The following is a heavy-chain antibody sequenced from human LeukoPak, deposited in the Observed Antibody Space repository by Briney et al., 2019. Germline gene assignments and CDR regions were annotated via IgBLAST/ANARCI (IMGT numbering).Heavy chain of an antibody. J-gene: IGHJ4*02. CDR1: GFTFNDYY. CDR2: ISRGGNSI. Sequence: GRSLRLSCAASGFTFNDYYMNWIRQAPGKGLEWVSSISRGGNSIYYADSVKGRFTISRDNAKSSLYLQMNSLRVEDTAVYYCARDQYLDYRGQGTLVTVSS. CDR3: ARDQYLDY. V-gene: IGHV3-11*01.